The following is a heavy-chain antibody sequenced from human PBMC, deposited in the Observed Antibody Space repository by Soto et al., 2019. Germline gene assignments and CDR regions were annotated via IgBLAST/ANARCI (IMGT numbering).Heavy chain of an antibody. J-gene: IGHJ4*02. V-gene: IGHV3-15*07. D-gene: IGHD3-3*01. Sequence: EVQLVESGGGLVQPGGSLRLSCAASGFTFSNAWMNWVRQAPGKGLEWVGRIKSKTDGGTTDYAAPVKGRFTISRDDSKNTLYLQMNSLKTEDTAVYYCTTYYDFWSGYLPIDYWGQGTLVTVSS. CDR2: IKSKTDGGTT. CDR1: GFTFSNAW. CDR3: TTYYDFWSGYLPIDY.